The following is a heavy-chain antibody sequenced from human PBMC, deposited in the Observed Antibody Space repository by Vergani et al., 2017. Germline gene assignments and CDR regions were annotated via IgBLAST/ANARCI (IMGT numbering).Heavy chain of an antibody. J-gene: IGHJ3*02. Sequence: QLQLQESGPGLVKPSETLSLTCTVSGGSISSSSYYWGWIRQPPGKGLEWIGSIYYSGSTYYNPSLKSRVTISVDTSKNQFSLKLSSVTAADTAVYYCARAQDIVVVVAAAGNDAFDIWGQGTMVTVSS. CDR2: IYYSGST. V-gene: IGHV4-39*07. D-gene: IGHD2-15*01. CDR1: GGSISSSSYY. CDR3: ARAQDIVVVVAAAGNDAFDI.